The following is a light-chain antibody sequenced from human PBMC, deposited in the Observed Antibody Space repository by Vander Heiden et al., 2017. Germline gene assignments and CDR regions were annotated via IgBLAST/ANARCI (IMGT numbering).Light chain of an antibody. CDR3: QQYGSSPYT. CDR2: GAS. Sequence: EIVFTQSPRTLPLSPGERATLSCRASQSVSSTYLAWYQQKPGQAPRLLIHGASSRATGFPDRFSGSGSGTDFTLTISRLEPEDFAVYYCQQYGSSPYTFGQGTKLEIK. J-gene: IGKJ2*01. V-gene: IGKV3-20*01. CDR1: QSVSSTY.